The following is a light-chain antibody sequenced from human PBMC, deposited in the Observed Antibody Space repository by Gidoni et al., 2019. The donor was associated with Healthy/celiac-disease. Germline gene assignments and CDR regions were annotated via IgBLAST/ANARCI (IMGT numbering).Light chain of an antibody. CDR3: QQSYSTLRT. CDR2: AAS. J-gene: IGKJ1*01. V-gene: IGKV1-39*01. Sequence: DIQMTQSPSSLSASVGDRVTITCRARQSISSYLNWYQQKPGKAPKILIYAASSLQSRVPSRFSGSGSGTDFTLTISSLQPEDFATYYCQQSYSTLRTFGQGTKVEIK. CDR1: QSISSY.